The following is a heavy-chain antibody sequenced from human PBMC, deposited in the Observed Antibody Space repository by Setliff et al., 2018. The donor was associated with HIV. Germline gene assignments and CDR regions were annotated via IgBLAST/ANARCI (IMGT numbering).Heavy chain of an antibody. CDR2: INPRDGST. D-gene: IGHD4-17*01. V-gene: IGHV1-46*01. Sequence: ASVKVSCKASGYTLTDHYIHWVRQAPGQGLEWTGRINPRDGSTGYAQRFQGRVTMTRDTSTSTVYMELSSLRSEDTAVYYCARGADGDYRYYMDVWGRGTTVTVSS. CDR3: ARGADGDYRYYMDV. CDR1: GYTLTDHY. J-gene: IGHJ6*03.